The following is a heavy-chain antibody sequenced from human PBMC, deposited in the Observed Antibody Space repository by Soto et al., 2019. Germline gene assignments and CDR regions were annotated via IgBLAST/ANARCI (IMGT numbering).Heavy chain of an antibody. D-gene: IGHD4-17*01. V-gene: IGHV1-18*01. Sequence: ASVKVSCKASGYTFTSYGISWVRQAPGQGLEWMGWISAYNGNTNYAQKLQGRVTMTTDTSTSTAYMELRSLRSDDTAVYYCARHGFYGDYYYYYYYYMDVWGKGTTVTVSS. CDR3: ARHGFYGDYYYYYYYYMDV. CDR2: ISAYNGNT. J-gene: IGHJ6*03. CDR1: GYTFTSYG.